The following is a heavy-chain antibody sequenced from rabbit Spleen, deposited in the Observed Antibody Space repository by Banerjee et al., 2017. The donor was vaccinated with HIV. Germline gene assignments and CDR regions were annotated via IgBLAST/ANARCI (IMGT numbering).Heavy chain of an antibody. D-gene: IGHD8-1*01. J-gene: IGHJ6*01. V-gene: IGHV1S45*01. CDR1: GVSFSGDSF. CDR2: IYAGSSGFT. Sequence: QEQLVESGGGLVKPGASLTLTCTASGVSFSGDSFSGDSYMCWVRQAPGKGLEWIACIYAGSSGFTYFANWAKGRFTISKTSSTTVTLQMTSLTAADTATYFCARDTGSSFSSYGMDLWGQGTLVTVS. CDR3: ARDTGSSFSSYGMDL.